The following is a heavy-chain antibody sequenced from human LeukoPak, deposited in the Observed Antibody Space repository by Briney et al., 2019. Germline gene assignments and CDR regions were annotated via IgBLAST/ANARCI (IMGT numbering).Heavy chain of an antibody. Sequence: GGSLRLSCAASGFTFSSYAMSWVRQAPGKGLEWVSAIIGSGGSTYYADSVKGRFTISRANSKNTLYLQMNSLRAEDTAVYYCLARSIAAAGADYYYYYMDVWGKGTTVTVSS. J-gene: IGHJ6*03. CDR1: GFTFSSYA. V-gene: IGHV3-23*01. CDR2: IIGSGGST. D-gene: IGHD6-13*01. CDR3: LARSIAAAGADYYYYYMDV.